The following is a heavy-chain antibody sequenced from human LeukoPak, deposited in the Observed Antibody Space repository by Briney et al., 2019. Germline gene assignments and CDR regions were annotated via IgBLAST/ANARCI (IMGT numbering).Heavy chain of an antibody. J-gene: IGHJ6*03. CDR1: GFTFSSYW. V-gene: IGHV3-7*01. CDR2: IKQDGSEK. Sequence: GGSLRLSCAASGFTFSSYWMSWVRQAPGRGLEWVANIKQDGSEKYYVDSVKGRFTISRDNAKNSLYLQMNSLRAEDTAVYYCARAPYYDFWSGYYTDMDVWGKGTTVTVS. D-gene: IGHD3-3*01. CDR3: ARAPYYDFWSGYYTDMDV.